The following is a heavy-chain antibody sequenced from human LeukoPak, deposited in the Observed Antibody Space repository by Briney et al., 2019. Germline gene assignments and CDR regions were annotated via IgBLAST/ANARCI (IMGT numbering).Heavy chain of an antibody. J-gene: IGHJ4*02. V-gene: IGHV3-48*01. CDR1: GFTFSIYS. CDR2: ITSSSGTI. D-gene: IGHD2-21*01. CDR3: ARVAPGHDIGRGYFDY. Sequence: GGSLRLSCAASGFTFSIYSMNWVRQAPEKGLEWISYITSSSGTIYYTDSVKGRFTISRDNAKNSLYLQMSSLRAEDTAVYYCARVAPGHDIGRGYFDYWGQGTLVTVSS.